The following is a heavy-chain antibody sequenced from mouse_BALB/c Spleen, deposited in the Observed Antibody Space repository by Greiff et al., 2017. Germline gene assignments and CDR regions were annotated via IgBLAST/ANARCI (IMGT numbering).Heavy chain of an antibody. CDR2: ISYDGSN. CDR1: GYSITSGYY. Sequence: EVQVVESGPGLVKPSQSLSLTCSVTGYSITSGYYWNWIRQFPGNKLEWMGYISYDGSNNYNPSLKNRISITRDTSKNQFFLKLNSVTTEDTATYYCASHGYVGFAYWGQGTLVTVSA. V-gene: IGHV3-6*02. D-gene: IGHD2-2*01. J-gene: IGHJ3*01. CDR3: ASHGYVGFAY.